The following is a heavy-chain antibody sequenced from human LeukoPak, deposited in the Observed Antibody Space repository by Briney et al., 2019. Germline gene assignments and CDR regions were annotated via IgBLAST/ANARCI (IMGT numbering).Heavy chain of an antibody. D-gene: IGHD2-21*02. J-gene: IGHJ6*02. CDR2: ISAYNGNT. Sequence: GTSVKVSCKASDYTFTSYGISWVRQAPGQGLEWMGWISAYNGNTNYAQKLQGRVTMTTDTSTSTAYMELRSLRSDDTAVYYCARDPAAPSYCGGDCYPLYYYYGLDVWGQGTTVTVSS. CDR1: DYTFTSYG. V-gene: IGHV1-18*01. CDR3: ARDPAAPSYCGGDCYPLYYYYGLDV.